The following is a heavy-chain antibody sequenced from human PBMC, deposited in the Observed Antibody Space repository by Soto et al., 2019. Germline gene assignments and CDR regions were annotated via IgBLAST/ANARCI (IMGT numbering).Heavy chain of an antibody. Sequence: ASVKVSCKASGYTFTSYGISWVRQAPGQGLEWMGWISAYNGNTNYAQKLQGRVTMTTDTSTSTAYMELRSLRSDDTAVYYCARVPQFYYYDSSGYHTDYWGQGTLVTVSS. CDR3: ARVPQFYYYDSSGYHTDY. V-gene: IGHV1-18*01. J-gene: IGHJ4*02. CDR1: GYTFTSYG. CDR2: ISAYNGNT. D-gene: IGHD3-22*01.